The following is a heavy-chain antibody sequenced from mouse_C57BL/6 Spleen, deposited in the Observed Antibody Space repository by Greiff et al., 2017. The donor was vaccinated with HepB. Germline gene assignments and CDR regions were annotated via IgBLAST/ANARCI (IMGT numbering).Heavy chain of an antibody. CDR3: ARYGYGSSPFSY. CDR2: IYPGDGDT. V-gene: IGHV1-80*01. Sequence: QVQLQQSGAELVKPGASVKISCKASGYAFSSYWMNWVKQRPGQGLEWIGQIYPGDGDTNYNGKFKGKATLTADKSSSTAYMQLSSLTSEDSAVYFCARYGYGSSPFSYWGQGALVTVSA. J-gene: IGHJ3*01. D-gene: IGHD1-1*01. CDR1: GYAFSSYW.